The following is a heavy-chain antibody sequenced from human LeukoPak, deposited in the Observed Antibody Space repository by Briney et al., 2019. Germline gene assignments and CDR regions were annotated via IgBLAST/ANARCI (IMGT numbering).Heavy chain of an antibody. V-gene: IGHV4-30-4*08. CDR3: ARGAPGYYYGMDV. CDR1: GGSISSGDYY. J-gene: IGHJ6*02. D-gene: IGHD7-27*01. Sequence: KSSETLSLTCTVSGGSISSGDYYWSWIRQHPGKGLEWIGYIYYSGSTYYNSSLKSRVTISVDTSKNQFSLKLSSVTAADTAVYYCARGAPGYYYGMDVWGQGTTVTVSS. CDR2: IYYSGST.